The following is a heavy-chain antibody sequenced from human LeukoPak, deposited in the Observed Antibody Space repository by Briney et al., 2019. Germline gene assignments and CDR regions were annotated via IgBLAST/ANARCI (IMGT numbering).Heavy chain of an antibody. CDR1: GGSISSGSYY. CDR2: IYTNGST. Sequence: SETLSLACTVSGGSISSGSYYWSWIRQPAGKGLEWIGRIYTNGSTNYNPSLKSRVTISVDTSKNQFSLKLSSVTAADTAVYYCAREWPSYYGSGSYYFDAFDIWGQGTMVTVSS. CDR3: AREWPSYYGSGSYYFDAFDI. J-gene: IGHJ3*02. D-gene: IGHD3-10*01. V-gene: IGHV4-61*02.